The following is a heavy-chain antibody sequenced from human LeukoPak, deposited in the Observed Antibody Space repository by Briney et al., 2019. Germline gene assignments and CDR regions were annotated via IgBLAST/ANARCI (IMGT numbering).Heavy chain of an antibody. CDR3: ARQGQQLAGLHHYFYMDV. CDR1: GASISSYY. CDR2: IYYSGST. V-gene: IGHV4-59*08. Sequence: SETLSLTCTVSGASISSYYWSWIRQPPGKGLEWIGYIYYSGSTSYNPSLQSRVTISVDTSKNQFSLELSSVTASDTAVYFCARQGQQLAGLHHYFYMDVWGKGTTVTVSS. D-gene: IGHD6-13*01. J-gene: IGHJ6*03.